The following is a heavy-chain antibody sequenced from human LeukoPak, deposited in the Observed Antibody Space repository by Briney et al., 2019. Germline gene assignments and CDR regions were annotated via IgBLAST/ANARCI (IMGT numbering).Heavy chain of an antibody. CDR2: IYHSGST. D-gene: IGHD6-13*01. CDR3: ARRGNSWPYYFDD. CDR1: GYSISSGYY. Sequence: PSETLSLTCAVSGYSISSGYYWGWIRPPPGKGLEWIASIYHSGSTYYNPSLKRRVTISVDTSENQFSLKLTSVTAADTAVYYCARRGNSWPYYFDDWGQGTLVTVSS. V-gene: IGHV4-38-2*01. J-gene: IGHJ4*02.